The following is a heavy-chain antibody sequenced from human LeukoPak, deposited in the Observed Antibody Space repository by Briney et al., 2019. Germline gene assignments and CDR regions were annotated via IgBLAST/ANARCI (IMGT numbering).Heavy chain of an antibody. Sequence: GGTLRLSCEASGYTFKGYGLTWVRQAPGKGLEWVSGISGSGGSGGRTYYADSVRGRFTISRDNSEKTLYLQMNSLRAEDTAVYYCAREWFGGILDYWGQGTLVTVSS. J-gene: IGHJ4*02. D-gene: IGHD3-10*01. CDR1: GYTFKGYG. CDR2: ISGSGGSGGRT. CDR3: AREWFGGILDY. V-gene: IGHV3-23*01.